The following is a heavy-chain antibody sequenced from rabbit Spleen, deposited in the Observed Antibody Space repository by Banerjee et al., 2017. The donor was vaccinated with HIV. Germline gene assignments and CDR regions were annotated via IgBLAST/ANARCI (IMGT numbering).Heavy chain of an antibody. D-gene: IGHD2-1*01. Sequence: QSLGESGGGLVQPEGSLTLTCTASGFTLSSYWMCWVRQAPGKGLDWIACIDAGSTGSTYYASWAKGRFTISKTSSTTMTLQMTSLTAADTATYFCARGFYTYDDYVNFYGAYFNLWGQGTLVTV. CDR2: IDAGSTGST. V-gene: IGHV1S40*01. J-gene: IGHJ4*01. CDR1: GFTLSSYW. CDR3: ARGFYTYDDYVNFYGAYFNL.